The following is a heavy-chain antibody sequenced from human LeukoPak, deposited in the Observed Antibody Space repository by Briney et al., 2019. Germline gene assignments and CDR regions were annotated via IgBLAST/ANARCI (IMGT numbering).Heavy chain of an antibody. V-gene: IGHV4-38-2*01. CDR1: GYSISSGYY. D-gene: IGHD3-16*02. CDR3: ARDKDDYVWGTYRW. Sequence: SETLSLTCAVSGYSISSGYYWGWVRPAPGKGLEWIGSIYHTGSTDYNPSLKSRLTISVDMSKNQFSLNLRSVTAADTAVYYCARDKDDYVWGTYRWWGQGMLVTVSS. CDR2: IYHTGST. J-gene: IGHJ4*02.